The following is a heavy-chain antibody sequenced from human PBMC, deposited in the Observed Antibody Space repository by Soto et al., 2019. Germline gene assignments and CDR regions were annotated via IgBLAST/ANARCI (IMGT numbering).Heavy chain of an antibody. V-gene: IGHV1-3*01. CDR2: INAGNGNT. D-gene: IGHD2-2*01. Sequence: ASVKVSCKASGYTFPSYAMHWVRQAPGQRLEWMGWINAGNGNTKYSQKFQGRVTITRDTSASTAYMELSSLRSEDTAVYYCAREWIVVVPAAIRYHWFDPWGQGTLVPVSS. CDR1: GYTFPSYA. CDR3: AREWIVVVPAAIRYHWFDP. J-gene: IGHJ5*02.